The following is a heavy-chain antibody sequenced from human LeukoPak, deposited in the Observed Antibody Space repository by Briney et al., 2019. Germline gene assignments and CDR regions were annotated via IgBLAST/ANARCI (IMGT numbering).Heavy chain of an antibody. V-gene: IGHV3-23*01. J-gene: IGHJ4*02. CDR2: ISSTGGST. CDR1: GYTFSSYP. CDR3: ASGQWELLV. Sequence: GGSLRLSCAASGYTFSSYPMGWVRQAPGKGLEWVSTISSTGGSTYYADSVEGRFTVSRDNSKNTLYLQMNSLRAEDTAVYYCASGQWELLVWGQGTLVTVSS. D-gene: IGHD1-26*01.